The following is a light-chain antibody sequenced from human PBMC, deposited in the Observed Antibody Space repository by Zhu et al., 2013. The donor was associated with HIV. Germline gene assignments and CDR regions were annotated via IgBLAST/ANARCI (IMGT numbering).Light chain of an antibody. CDR1: SSDVGGYNY. J-gene: IGLJ2*01. CDR3: STWDRRLNEVL. V-gene: IGLV2-14*01. CDR2: EVS. Sequence: QSALTQPASVSGSPGQSITISCTGTSSDVGGYNYVSWYQQHPGKAPKLMIYEVSNRPSGVSNRFSGSKSGTSATLTITGLQTGDEGDYYCSTWDRRLNEVLFGGGTKVTVL.